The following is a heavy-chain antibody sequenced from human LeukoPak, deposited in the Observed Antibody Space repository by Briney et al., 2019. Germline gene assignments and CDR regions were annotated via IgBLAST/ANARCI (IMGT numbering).Heavy chain of an antibody. J-gene: IGHJ4*02. CDR2: IIPIFGTA. CDR1: GGTFSSYA. D-gene: IGHD3-16*01. CDR3: ARGDLYEYVWGSYTAFDY. Sequence: GASVKVSCKASGGTFSSYAISWVRQAPGQGLEWMGGIIPIFGTANYAQKFQGRVTITADKSTSTAYMELSSLRSEDTAVYYCARGDLYEYVWGSYTAFDYWGQGTLVTVSS. V-gene: IGHV1-69*06.